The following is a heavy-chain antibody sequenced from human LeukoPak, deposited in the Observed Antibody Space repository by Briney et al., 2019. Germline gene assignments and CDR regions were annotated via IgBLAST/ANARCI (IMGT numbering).Heavy chain of an antibody. D-gene: IGHD6-13*01. CDR3: ARCRPWGSSWCPFDY. CDR2: ISSSSSYI. V-gene: IGHV3-21*01. J-gene: IGHJ4*02. CDR1: GFTFSSYS. Sequence: GGSLRLSCAASGFTFSSYSMNWVRQAPGKGLEWVSSISSSSSYIYYADSVKGRFTISRDNAKNSLYLQMNSLRAEDTAVYYCARCRPWGSSWCPFDYWGQGTLVTVSS.